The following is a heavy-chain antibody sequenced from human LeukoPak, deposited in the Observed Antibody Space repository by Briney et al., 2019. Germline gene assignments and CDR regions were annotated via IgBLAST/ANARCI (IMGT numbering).Heavy chain of an antibody. V-gene: IGHV4-39*01. CDR2: IYYSGST. J-gene: IGHJ4*02. CDR3: ARQYGSGSSYTPVVDL. D-gene: IGHD3-10*01. Sequence: SETLSLTCTVSGGSISSHYYWIWIRQPPGKGLEWIGSIYYSGSTYYNPSLKSRVIISVDTSKNQFSLKLSSLTAAETAVYYCARQYGSGSSYTPVVDLWGQGTLVTVSS. CDR1: GGSISSHYY.